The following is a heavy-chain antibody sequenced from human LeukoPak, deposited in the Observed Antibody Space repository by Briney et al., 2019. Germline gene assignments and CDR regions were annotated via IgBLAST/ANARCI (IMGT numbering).Heavy chain of an antibody. Sequence: SVKVSCKASGGTFSSYAISWVRQAPGQGLEWMGRIIPILGIANYAQKFQGRVTITADKSTSTAYMELSSLRSEDTAVYYCATLGKQHFSPEQQPVWGQGTLVTVSS. V-gene: IGHV1-69*04. CDR3: ATLGKQHFSPEQQPV. D-gene: IGHD6-13*01. J-gene: IGHJ4*02. CDR2: IIPILGIA. CDR1: GGTFSSYA.